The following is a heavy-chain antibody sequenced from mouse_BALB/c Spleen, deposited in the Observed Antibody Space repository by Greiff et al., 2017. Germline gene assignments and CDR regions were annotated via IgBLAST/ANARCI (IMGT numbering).Heavy chain of an antibody. CDR3: ARGGTGTDAMDY. V-gene: IGHV5-15*02. Sequence: EVQLVESGGGLVQPGGSRKLSCAASGFTFSDYGMAWVRQAPGKGPEWVAFISNFAYSIYYADTVTGRFTISRENAKNTLYLEMSSLRSEDTAMYYCARGGTGTDAMDYWGQGTSVTVSS. CDR1: GFTFSDYG. CDR2: ISNFAYSI. J-gene: IGHJ4*01. D-gene: IGHD4-1*01.